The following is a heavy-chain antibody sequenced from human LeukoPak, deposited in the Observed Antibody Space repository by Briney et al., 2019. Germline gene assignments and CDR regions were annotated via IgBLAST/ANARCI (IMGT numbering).Heavy chain of an antibody. CDR3: ARKMGICSGGSCYSVFDY. V-gene: IGHV4-59*01. CDR2: IYYSGST. J-gene: IGHJ4*02. Sequence: PSETLSLTCAPYGGSFSGYYWSWLRQPPGKGLEWIGYIYYSGSTIYNPSLKSRVTISVDTSKNQYSLKLSPVTAADTAVHYCARKMGICSGGSCYSVFDYWGQGTLVTVSS. D-gene: IGHD2-15*01. CDR1: GGSFSGYY.